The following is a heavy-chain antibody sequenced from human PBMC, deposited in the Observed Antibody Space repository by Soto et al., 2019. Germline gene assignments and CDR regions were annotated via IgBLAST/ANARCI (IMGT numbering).Heavy chain of an antibody. CDR3: AREQSWHELLWWFDP. D-gene: IGHD2-21*02. Sequence: GASVKVSCKGIGYSFTSHYMHWVRQAPGQGLEWMGTIHPGGVNIAYAQKFQGRVTMTKDTSTSTVYMELTSLTSEDTAVYYCAREQSWHELLWWFDPWGQGTLVTVSS. CDR1: GYSFTSHY. V-gene: IGHV1-46*03. CDR2: IHPGGVNI. J-gene: IGHJ5*02.